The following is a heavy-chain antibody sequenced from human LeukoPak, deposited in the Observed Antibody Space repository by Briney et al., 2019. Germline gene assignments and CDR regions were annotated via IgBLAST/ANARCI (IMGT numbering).Heavy chain of an antibody. J-gene: IGHJ4*02. CDR1: GYTFTGYY. D-gene: IGHD3-10*01. CDR2: INPNSGGT. V-gene: IGHV1-2*02. Sequence: GASVKVSCKASGYTFTGYYMHWVRQAPGQGLEWMGWINPNSGGTNYAQKFQGRVTMTRDTSISTAYMELSRLRSDDTAVYYCARSEWYGSGSYPQYYFDYWGQGTLVTVSS. CDR3: ARSEWYGSGSYPQYYFDY.